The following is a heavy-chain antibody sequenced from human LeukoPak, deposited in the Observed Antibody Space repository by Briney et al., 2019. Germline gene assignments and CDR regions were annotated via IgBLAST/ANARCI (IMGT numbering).Heavy chain of an antibody. CDR1: GGTFSSYA. CDR2: IIPIFGTA. D-gene: IGHD4-23*01. V-gene: IGHV1-69*05. J-gene: IGHJ6*03. CDR3: ARDPNGGNGQNYYMDV. Sequence: ASVKVSCKASGGTFSSYAISWVRQAPGQGLEWMGGIIPIFGTANYAQKFQGRVTITTDESTSTAYMELSGLRSEDTAVYYCARDPNGGNGQNYYMDVWGKGTTVTVSS.